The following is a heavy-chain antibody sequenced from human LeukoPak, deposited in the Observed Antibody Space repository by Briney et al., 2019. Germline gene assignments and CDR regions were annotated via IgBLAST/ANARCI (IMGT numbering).Heavy chain of an antibody. Sequence: SETLSLTCTVSGGSISNYYWSWIRQSPGKGLQWIGYIYYTGSTIYNPSLKSRVTISVDTSKNQLSLKLASVTAADTAVYYCARDSYSGFDYWGQGTLVTVSS. CDR3: ARDSYSGFDY. J-gene: IGHJ4*02. V-gene: IGHV4-59*01. CDR1: GGSISNYY. CDR2: IYYTGST. D-gene: IGHD4-11*01.